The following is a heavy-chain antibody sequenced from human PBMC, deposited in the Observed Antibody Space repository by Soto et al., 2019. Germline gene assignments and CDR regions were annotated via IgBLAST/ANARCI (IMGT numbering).Heavy chain of an antibody. Sequence: QVQLVESGGGVVQPGRSLRLSCAASGFTFSIFGMHWVRQAPGKGLEWAAIIWYDGSNAYYADSVRGRFTISRDNSNNTVYLQMNSLRAEDTAVYYCARDQGSSTVVSGISQEGYFDSWGQGTLVTVSS. CDR3: ARDQGSSTVVSGISQEGYFDS. CDR2: IWYDGSNA. J-gene: IGHJ4*02. CDR1: GFTFSIFG. V-gene: IGHV3-33*01. D-gene: IGHD6-19*01.